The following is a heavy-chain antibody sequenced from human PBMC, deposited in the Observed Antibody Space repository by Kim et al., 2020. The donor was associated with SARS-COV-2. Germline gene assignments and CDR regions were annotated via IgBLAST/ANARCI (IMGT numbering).Heavy chain of an antibody. Sequence: SETLSLTCAVYGGSFSGYYWSWIRQPPGKGLEWIGEINHSGSTNYNPSLKSRVTISVDTSKNQFSLKLSSVTAADTAVYYCARGTTFGGVIVNDWGQGTLVTVSP. CDR1: GGSFSGYY. J-gene: IGHJ4*02. V-gene: IGHV4-34*01. CDR3: ARGTTFGGVIVND. CDR2: INHSGST. D-gene: IGHD3-16*02.